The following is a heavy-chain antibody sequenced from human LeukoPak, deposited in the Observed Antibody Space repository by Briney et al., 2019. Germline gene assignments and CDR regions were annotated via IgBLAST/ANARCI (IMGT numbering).Heavy chain of an antibody. J-gene: IGHJ4*02. CDR3: ASWTTVSLNFDY. CDR1: GGSISSGDYY. D-gene: IGHD4-11*01. Sequence: SETLSLTCTVSGGSISSGDYYWSWIRQPPGKGLEWIGYIYYSGSTYYNPSLKSRVTISVDTSKNQFSLKLSSVTAADTAVYYCASWTTVSLNFDYWGQGTLVTVSS. CDR2: IYYSGST. V-gene: IGHV4-30-4*08.